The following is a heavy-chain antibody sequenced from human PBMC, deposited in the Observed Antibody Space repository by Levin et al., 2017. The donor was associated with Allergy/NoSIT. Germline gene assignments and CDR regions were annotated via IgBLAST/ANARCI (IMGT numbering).Heavy chain of an antibody. V-gene: IGHV4-61*02. CDR1: GGSIRSGSYY. CDR2: IYTSGST. J-gene: IGHJ4*02. D-gene: IGHD3-10*01. CDR3: ARERFVLLWFGELREAGFDY. Sequence: SQTLSLTCTVSGGSIRSGSYYWSWIRQPAGKGLEWIGRIYTSGSTNYNPSLKSRVTISVDTSKNQFSLKLSSVTAADTAVYYCARERFVLLWFGELREAGFDYWGQGTLVTVSS.